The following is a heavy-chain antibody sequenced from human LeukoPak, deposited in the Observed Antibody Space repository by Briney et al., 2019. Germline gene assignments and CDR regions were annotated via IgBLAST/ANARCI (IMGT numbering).Heavy chain of an antibody. V-gene: IGHV3-53*01. D-gene: IGHD3-10*01. Sequence: GGSLRLSCAASGFTVRSNYMTWVRQAPGKGLEWVSIIHTDGSTFYADSVKGRFTISRDNSKNTADLQINSLRAGDTAVYYCARVRITMVRGSNPFYYMDVWGKGTTVTVSS. CDR1: GFTVRSNY. CDR2: IHTDGST. CDR3: ARVRITMVRGSNPFYYMDV. J-gene: IGHJ6*03.